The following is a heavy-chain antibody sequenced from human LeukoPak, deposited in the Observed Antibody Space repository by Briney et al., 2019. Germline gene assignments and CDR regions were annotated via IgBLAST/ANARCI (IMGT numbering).Heavy chain of an antibody. V-gene: IGHV4-38-2*01. D-gene: IGHD4-11*01. Sequence: PSETLSLTCAVSGYSISSNYYWGWIRQPPGEGLEWIGSIYHSGSTYYNPSLKSRVTISVDTSKNQFSLKLSSVTAADTAVYYCARGSYSNSDYWGQGTLVTVSS. CDR2: IYHSGST. CDR3: ARGSYSNSDY. J-gene: IGHJ4*02. CDR1: GYSISSNYY.